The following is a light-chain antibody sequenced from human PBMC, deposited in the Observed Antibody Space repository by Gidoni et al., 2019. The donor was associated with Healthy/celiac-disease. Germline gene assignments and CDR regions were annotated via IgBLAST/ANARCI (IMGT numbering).Light chain of an antibody. CDR1: QNIGSW. CDR2: KAS. CDR3: QHYNSLWT. V-gene: IGKV1-5*03. Sequence: DIQMTQSPSTLSASVGDRVTITCRASQNIGSWLAWYQQKPGKAPNLLIYKASILESGVPSRFSGYGSGTQFTLSISSLHPDDFATYHCQHYNSLWTFGQGTKVEIK. J-gene: IGKJ1*01.